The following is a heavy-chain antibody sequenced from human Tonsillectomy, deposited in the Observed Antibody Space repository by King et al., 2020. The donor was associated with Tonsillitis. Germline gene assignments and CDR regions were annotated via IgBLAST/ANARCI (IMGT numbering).Heavy chain of an antibody. CDR3: ARFGATTADY. V-gene: IGHV3-7*03. D-gene: IGHD1-26*01. Sequence: VQLVESGGGLVQPGGSLRLSCAASGFTFSWYWMTWVRQAPGKGLEWVANIKEDGSEKHDVDSVKGRFTISRDNAKNSWYLQMNSLRAEDTAVYYCARFGATTADYWGQGTLVTVSS. CDR1: GFTFSWYW. J-gene: IGHJ4*02. CDR2: IKEDGSEK.